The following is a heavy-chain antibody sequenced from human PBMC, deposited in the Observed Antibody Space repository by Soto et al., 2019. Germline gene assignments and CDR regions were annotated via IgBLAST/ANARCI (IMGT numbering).Heavy chain of an antibody. D-gene: IGHD3-22*01. CDR1: GYTFTSYY. V-gene: IGHV1-46*01. CDR2: INPSGGST. CDR3: ARDRVTPYYYDSSGPESSGFDY. Sequence: ASVKVSCKASGYTFTSYYMHWVRQAPGQGLEWMGIINPSGGSTSYAQKFQGRVTMTRDTSTSTVHMELSSLRSEDTAVYYCARDRVTPYYYDSSGPESSGFDYWGQGTLVTVSS. J-gene: IGHJ4*02.